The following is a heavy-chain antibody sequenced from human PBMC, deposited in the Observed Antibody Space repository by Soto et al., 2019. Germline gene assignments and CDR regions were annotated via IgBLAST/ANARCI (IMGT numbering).Heavy chain of an antibody. V-gene: IGHV1-2*04. Sequence: VASVKVSCKASGYTFTGYYMHWVRQAPGQGLEWMGWINPNSGGTNYAQKFQGWVTMTRDTSISTAYMELSRLRSDDTAVYYCARGRRSIAAAGRFSWFDPWGQGTLVTVSS. CDR1: GYTFTGYY. D-gene: IGHD6-13*01. J-gene: IGHJ5*02. CDR3: ARGRRSIAAAGRFSWFDP. CDR2: INPNSGGT.